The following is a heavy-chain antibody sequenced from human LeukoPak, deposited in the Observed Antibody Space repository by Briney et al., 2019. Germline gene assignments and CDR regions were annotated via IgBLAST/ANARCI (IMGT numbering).Heavy chain of an antibody. J-gene: IGHJ4*02. CDR2: IYYSGST. CDR1: GGSVSSGSYY. D-gene: IGHD4-17*01. CDR3: ARGRLRYYFDY. Sequence: SETLSLTCTVSGGSVSSGSYYWSWIQQPPGKGLEWIGYIYYSGSTNYNPSLKSRVTISVDTSKNQFSLKLSSVTAADTAVYYCARGRLRYYFDYWGQGTPVTVSS. V-gene: IGHV4-61*01.